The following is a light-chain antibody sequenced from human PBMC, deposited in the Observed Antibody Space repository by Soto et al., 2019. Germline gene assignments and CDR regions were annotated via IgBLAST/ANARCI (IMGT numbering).Light chain of an antibody. Sequence: GMSQSPATLSVTPGERATLSCRASQSVSSSYLAWYQQKPVQAPRLLIYGASSRATGIPDRFSGSGSGTEFTLTISSLQPDDFATYCCQQYNNYSTFGQGTKVDIK. CDR2: GAS. CDR1: QSVSSSY. J-gene: IGKJ1*01. CDR3: QQYNNYST. V-gene: IGKV3D-15*01.